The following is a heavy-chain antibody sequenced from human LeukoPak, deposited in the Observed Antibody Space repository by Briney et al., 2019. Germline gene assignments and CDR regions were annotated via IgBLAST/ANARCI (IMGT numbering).Heavy chain of an antibody. V-gene: IGHV4-59*11. Sequence: SETLSLTCTVSGGSFSSHYWTWIRQPPGKGLEWIGYISYSGSTNYNPSLKSRVTISVDTSKTQFSLKLSSVTAADTAVYYCARYEVLMGIWFDPWGQGTLVTVSS. D-gene: IGHD1-26*01. CDR3: ARYEVLMGIWFDP. CDR2: ISYSGST. J-gene: IGHJ5*02. CDR1: GGSFSSHY.